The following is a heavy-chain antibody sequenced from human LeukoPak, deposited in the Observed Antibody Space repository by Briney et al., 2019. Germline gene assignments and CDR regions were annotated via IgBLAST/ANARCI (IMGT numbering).Heavy chain of an antibody. CDR2: ISGSGDNR. V-gene: IGHV3-23*01. D-gene: IGHD6-19*01. J-gene: IGHJ4*02. CDR1: GITFSSYG. Sequence: PGGSLRLSCAASGITFSSYGMSWVRQAPGKGLEWVSSISGSGDNRNYADSVKGRFTISRDNSKSTLYLEMNSLRAGDTAIYYCAKNPLVSGTIYFDSWGQGTLLTVSS. CDR3: AKNPLVSGTIYFDS.